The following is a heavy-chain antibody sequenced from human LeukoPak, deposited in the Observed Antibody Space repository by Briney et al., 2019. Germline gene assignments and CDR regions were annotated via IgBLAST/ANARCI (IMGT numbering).Heavy chain of an antibody. CDR1: GGSISSYY. CDR2: IYYSGST. CDR3: ARGRMGFFSSYYFDY. D-gene: IGHD3-3*01. Sequence: SETLSLTCTVSGGSISSYYWSWIRQPPGKGLEWIGYIYYSGSTNYNPSLKSRVTISVDTSKNQFSLKLSSVTAADTAVYYCARGRMGFFSSYYFDYWGQGTLVTVSS. V-gene: IGHV4-59*12. J-gene: IGHJ4*02.